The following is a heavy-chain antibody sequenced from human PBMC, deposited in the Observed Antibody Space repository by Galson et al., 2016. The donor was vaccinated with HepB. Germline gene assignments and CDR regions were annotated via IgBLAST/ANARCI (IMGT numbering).Heavy chain of an antibody. J-gene: IGHJ4*02. D-gene: IGHD4/OR15-4a*01. V-gene: IGHV3-23*01. Sequence: VRQAPGKGLEWVSGISKDSSNTYYGDSVRGRFTISRDNSKNTLYLQMNSLRDDDTAVYYCARDDYSGGRGSPDYWGQGTLVTVSS. CDR3: ARDDYSGGRGSPDY. CDR2: ISKDSSNT.